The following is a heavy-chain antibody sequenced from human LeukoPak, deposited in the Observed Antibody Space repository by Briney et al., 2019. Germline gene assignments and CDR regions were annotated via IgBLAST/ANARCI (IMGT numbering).Heavy chain of an antibody. J-gene: IGHJ4*02. V-gene: IGHV3-30*02. CDR3: ARGPYKDFWSGYSDY. D-gene: IGHD3-3*01. Sequence: GGSLRLSCAASGFTFSSYGMHWVRQAPGKGLEWVAFIRYDGSNKYYADSVKGRFTISRDNSKNTLYLQMNSLRVADTAVYYCARGPYKDFWSGYSDYWGQGTLVTVSS. CDR1: GFTFSSYG. CDR2: IRYDGSNK.